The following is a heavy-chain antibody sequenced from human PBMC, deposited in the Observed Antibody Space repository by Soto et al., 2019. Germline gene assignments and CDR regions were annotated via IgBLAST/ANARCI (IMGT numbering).Heavy chain of an antibody. Sequence: EASVKVSCKASGYTFTSYGISWVRQAPGQGLEWMGWISAYNGNTNYAQKLQGRVTMTTDTSTSTAYMELRSLRSDDTAVYYCAREYYDYVWGSYRLEYWGQGTLVTVSS. CDR3: AREYYDYVWGSYRLEY. CDR2: ISAYNGNT. J-gene: IGHJ4*02. V-gene: IGHV1-18*01. D-gene: IGHD3-16*02. CDR1: GYTFTSYG.